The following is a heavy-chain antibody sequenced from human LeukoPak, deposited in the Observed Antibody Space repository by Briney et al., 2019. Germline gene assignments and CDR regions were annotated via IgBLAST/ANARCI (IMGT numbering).Heavy chain of an antibody. Sequence: TPSETLSLTCTVSGGSISSSSYYWGWIRQPPGKGLEWIGSIYYSGSTYYNPSLKSRVTISVDTSKNQFSLKLSSVTAADTAVYYCARDRLSRGWAGIAAAGKNWFDPWGQGTLVTVSS. V-gene: IGHV4-39*07. CDR3: ARDRLSRGWAGIAAAGKNWFDP. CDR1: GGSISSSSYY. D-gene: IGHD6-13*01. CDR2: IYYSGST. J-gene: IGHJ5*02.